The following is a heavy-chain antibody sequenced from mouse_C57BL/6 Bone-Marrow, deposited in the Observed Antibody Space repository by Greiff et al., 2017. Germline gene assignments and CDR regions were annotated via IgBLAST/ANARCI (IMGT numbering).Heavy chain of an antibody. V-gene: IGHV1-63*01. D-gene: IGHD1-1*01. CDR2: IYPGGGYT. Sequence: QVQLQQSGAELVRPGTSVKMSCKASGYTFTNYWIGWAKQRPGHGLEWIGDIYPGGGYTNYNEKFKGKATLTADKSSSTAYMQISSLTSEDSDNCDSARYKVVAHFDVWGQGTTLTVSS. CDR1: GYTFTNYW. CDR3: ARYKVVAHFDV. J-gene: IGHJ2*01.